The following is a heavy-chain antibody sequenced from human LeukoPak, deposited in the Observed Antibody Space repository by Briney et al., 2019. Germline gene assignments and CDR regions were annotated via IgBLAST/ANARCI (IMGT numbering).Heavy chain of an antibody. D-gene: IGHD6-13*01. V-gene: IGHV3-48*01. CDR3: ARGKQQLVGY. J-gene: IGHJ4*02. CDR1: RFTFSSYS. Sequence: GGSLRLSCAASRFTFSSYSMNWIRQAPGKGLEWVSYISSSSSTIYYADSVKGRFTISRDNAKNSLYLQMNSLRAEDTAVYYCARGKQQLVGYWGQGTLVTVSS. CDR2: ISSSSSTI.